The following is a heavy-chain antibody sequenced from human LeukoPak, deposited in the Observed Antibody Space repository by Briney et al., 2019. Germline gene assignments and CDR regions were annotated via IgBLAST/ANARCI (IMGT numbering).Heavy chain of an antibody. V-gene: IGHV3-21*01. CDR3: AIPSSSWYPDAFDI. Sequence: GSLRLSCAASGFTFSNAWMNWVRQAPGKGLEWVSSIGSSSSYIYYADSVKGRFTISRDNAKNSLYLQMNSLRAEDTAVYYCAIPSSSWYPDAFDIWGQGTMVTVSS. CDR1: GFTFSNAW. D-gene: IGHD6-13*01. CDR2: IGSSSSYI. J-gene: IGHJ3*02.